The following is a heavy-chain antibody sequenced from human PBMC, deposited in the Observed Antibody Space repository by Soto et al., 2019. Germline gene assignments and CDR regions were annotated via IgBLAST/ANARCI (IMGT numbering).Heavy chain of an antibody. V-gene: IGHV5-51*01. CDR3: ARQPHVHYDSSGYYPTDY. J-gene: IGHJ4*02. CDR1: GYSFTSYW. D-gene: IGHD3-22*01. Sequence: GESLKISCKGSGYSFTSYWIGWVRQMPGKGLEWMGIIYPGDSDTRYSPSFQGQVTISADKSISTAYLQWSSLKASDTAMYYCARQPHVHYDSSGYYPTDYWGQGTLVTVSS. CDR2: IYPGDSDT.